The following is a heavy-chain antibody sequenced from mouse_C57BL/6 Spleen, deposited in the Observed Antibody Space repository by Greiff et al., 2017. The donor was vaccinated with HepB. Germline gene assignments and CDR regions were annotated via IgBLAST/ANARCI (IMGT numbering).Heavy chain of an antibody. CDR3: ALYDYDGPWFAY. J-gene: IGHJ3*01. V-gene: IGHV14-2*01. CDR1: GFNIKDYY. CDR2: IDPEDGET. D-gene: IGHD2-4*01. Sequence: EVQVVESGAELVKPGASVKLSCTASGFNIKDYYMHWVKQRTEQGLEWIGRIDPEDGETKYAPKFQGKATITADTSSNTAYLQLSSLTSEDTAVYYCALYDYDGPWFAYWGQGTLVTVSA.